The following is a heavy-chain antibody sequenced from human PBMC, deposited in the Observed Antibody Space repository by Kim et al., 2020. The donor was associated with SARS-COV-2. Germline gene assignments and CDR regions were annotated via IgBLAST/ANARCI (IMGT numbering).Heavy chain of an antibody. J-gene: IGHJ5*02. CDR3: ARIPPKIGLLWFGDNWFDP. CDR1: GFTFSDYY. Sequence: GGSLRLSCAASGFTFSDYYMSWIRQAPGKGLEWVSYISSSSSYTNYADSVKGRFTISRDNAKNSLYLQMNSLRAEDTAVYYCARIPPKIGLLWFGDNWFDPWGQGTLVTVSS. D-gene: IGHD3-10*01. V-gene: IGHV3-11*06. CDR2: ISSSSSYT.